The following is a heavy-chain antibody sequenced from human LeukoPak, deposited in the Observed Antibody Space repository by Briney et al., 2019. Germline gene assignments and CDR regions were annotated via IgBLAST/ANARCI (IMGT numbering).Heavy chain of an antibody. J-gene: IGHJ6*02. Sequence: SETLSLTCAVYAASFSGYYWGWIRQPPGKGREWGGEINHSGSTNYNPSLKSRVTISVDTSKNQFSLKLSSVTAADTAVYYCARGPWVAAAGPGFVDVWGQGTMVTVSS. D-gene: IGHD6-13*01. CDR3: ARGPWVAAAGPGFVDV. CDR2: INHSGST. CDR1: AASFSGYY. V-gene: IGHV4-34*01.